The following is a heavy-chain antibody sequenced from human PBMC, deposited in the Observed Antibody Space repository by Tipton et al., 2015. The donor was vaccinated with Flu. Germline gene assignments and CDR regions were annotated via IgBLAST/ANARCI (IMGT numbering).Heavy chain of an antibody. CDR1: GGSFSGYY. J-gene: IGHJ4*02. CDR2: INHSGST. D-gene: IGHD6-19*01. V-gene: IGHV4-34*01. Sequence: TLSLTCAVYGGSFSGYYWSWIRQPPGKGLEWIGEINHSGSTNYNPSLKSRVTISVDTSKNQFSLKLSSVTAADTAVYYCARGGDSSGWYTYWGRGTLVTVSS. CDR3: ARGGDSSGWYTY.